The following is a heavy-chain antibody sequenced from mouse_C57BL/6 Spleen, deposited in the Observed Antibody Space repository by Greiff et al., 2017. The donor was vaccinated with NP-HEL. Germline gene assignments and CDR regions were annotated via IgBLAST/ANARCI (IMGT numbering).Heavy chain of an antibody. Sequence: QVPLQQSGPELVRPGVSVKISCNGSGYTFTDSAMHWVKQRHATSLEWIGVISTYYGDASYNQKFMDKATMTLDKYSSAAYMEHARLTAEDSAVYYCIDYYGSSVYAMDYWGQGTSVTVSS. CDR2: ISTYYGDA. V-gene: IGHV1-67*01. J-gene: IGHJ4*01. D-gene: IGHD1-1*01. CDR1: GYTFTDSA. CDR3: IDYYGSSVYAMDY.